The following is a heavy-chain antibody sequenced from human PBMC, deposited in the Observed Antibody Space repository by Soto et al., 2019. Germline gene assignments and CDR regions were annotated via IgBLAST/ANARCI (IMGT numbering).Heavy chain of an antibody. CDR1: GGSISSGGYY. J-gene: IGHJ3*02. D-gene: IGHD3-22*01. CDR2: IYYSGST. CDR3: ARDQGTINYYDSSGASDAFDI. Sequence: QVQLQESGPGLVKPSQTLSLTCTVSGGSISSGGYYWSWIRQHPGKGLEWIGYIYYSGSTYYNPSLQSRVTISVDTSKNQFSLKLSSVTAADTGVYCCARDQGTINYYDSSGASDAFDIWGQGTMVTVSS. V-gene: IGHV4-31*03.